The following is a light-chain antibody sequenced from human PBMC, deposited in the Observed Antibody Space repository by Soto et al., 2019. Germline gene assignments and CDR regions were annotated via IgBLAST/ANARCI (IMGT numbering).Light chain of an antibody. CDR3: QQYNNWPPTWT. CDR2: GAS. V-gene: IGKV3-15*01. CDR1: QSVSSN. Sequence: EIVMTQSPATLSVSPGQRATLSCRASQSVSSNLAWYQQKPGQAPRLLIYGASTRATGIPARFSGSGSGTEFTLTLSSLQSEEFSVYYGQQYNNWPPTWTFGQGTKVEIK. J-gene: IGKJ1*01.